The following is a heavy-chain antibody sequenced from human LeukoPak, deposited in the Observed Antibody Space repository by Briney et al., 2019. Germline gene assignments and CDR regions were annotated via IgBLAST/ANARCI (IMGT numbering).Heavy chain of an antibody. V-gene: IGHV3-7*01. CDR1: GFTFSSYW. CDR3: ARENLHSSSWYHEPREVDY. Sequence: PGGSLRLSCAASGFTFSSYWMSWVRQAPGKGLEWVANIKQDGSEKYYVDSVKGRLTISRDNAKNSLYLQMNSLRAEDTAVYYCARENLHSSSWYHEPREVDYWGQGTLVTVSS. J-gene: IGHJ4*02. D-gene: IGHD6-13*01. CDR2: IKQDGSEK.